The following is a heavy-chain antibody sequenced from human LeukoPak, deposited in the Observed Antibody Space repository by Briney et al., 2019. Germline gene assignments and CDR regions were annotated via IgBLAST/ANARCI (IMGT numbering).Heavy chain of an antibody. CDR3: ARHRWDGLWFGESEVPPLFGY. V-gene: IGHV4-39*07. D-gene: IGHD3-10*01. CDR2: IYYSGST. J-gene: IGHJ4*02. Sequence: PSETLSLTCTVSGGSISSSSYYWGWTRQPPGKGLEWIGSIYYSGSTYYNPSLRSRVTISVDTSKNQFSLKLSSVTAADTAVYYCARHRWDGLWFGESEVPPLFGYWGQGTLVTVSS. CDR1: GGSISSSSYY.